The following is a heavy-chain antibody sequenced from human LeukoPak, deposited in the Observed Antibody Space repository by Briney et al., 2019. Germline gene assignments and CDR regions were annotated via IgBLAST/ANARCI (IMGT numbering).Heavy chain of an antibody. Sequence: PSETLSLTCAVYGGSFSGYYWGWIRQPPGKGLEWIGEIDHSGSTNYNPSLKSRVTISVDTSKNQFSLNLSTVTASDTAVYYCSGAGYKGLYYWGQGTLVTVSS. J-gene: IGHJ4*02. CDR2: IDHSGST. CDR3: SGAGYKGLYY. CDR1: GGSFSGYY. V-gene: IGHV4-34*01. D-gene: IGHD5-12*01.